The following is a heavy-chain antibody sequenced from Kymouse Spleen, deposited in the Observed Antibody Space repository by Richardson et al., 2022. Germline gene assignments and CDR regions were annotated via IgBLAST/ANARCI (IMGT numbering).Heavy chain of an antibody. CDR3: AKDRYYGSGSYSYFDY. CDR1: GFTFSSYG. CDR2: ISYDGSNK. Sequence: QVQLVESGGGVVQPGRSLRLSCAASGFTFSSYGMHWVRQAPGKGLEWVAVISYDGSNKYYADSVKGRFTISRDNSKNTLYLQMNSLRAEDTAVYYCAKDRYYGSGSYSYFDYWGQGTLVTVSS. J-gene: IGHJ4*02. V-gene: IGHV3-30*18. D-gene: IGHD3-10*01.